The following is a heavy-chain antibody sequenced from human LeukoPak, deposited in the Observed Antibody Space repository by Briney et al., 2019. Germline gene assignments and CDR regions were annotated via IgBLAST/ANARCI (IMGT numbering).Heavy chain of an antibody. CDR1: GFTFDDYA. J-gene: IGHJ3*02. CDR2: IRFDGSSK. V-gene: IGHV3-30*02. Sequence: GGSLRLSCAASGFTFDDYAMHWVRQAPGKGLEWVAFIRFDGSSKFYTDSVKGRFTISRDNSKNTLNLQMNSLRAEDTAVYYCAKDYIYGGWGNAFDIWGQGTKVTVSS. D-gene: IGHD5-18*01. CDR3: AKDYIYGGWGNAFDI.